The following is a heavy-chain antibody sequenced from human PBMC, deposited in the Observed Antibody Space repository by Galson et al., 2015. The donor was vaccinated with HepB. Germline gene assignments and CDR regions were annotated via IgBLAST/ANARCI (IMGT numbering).Heavy chain of an antibody. V-gene: IGHV3-11*01. CDR2: ISSSGSTI. CDR3: ARVSTDDDYGDKIDDYYMDA. CDR1: GFTFSDYY. Sequence: SLRLSCAASGFTFSDYYMTWIRQAPGKGLEWVSYISSSGSTIYYADSVKGRFTISRDNAKNSLFLQMNSLRAEDTAVYYCARVSTDDDYGDKIDDYYMDAWGKGTTVTVSS. J-gene: IGHJ6*03. D-gene: IGHD4-17*01.